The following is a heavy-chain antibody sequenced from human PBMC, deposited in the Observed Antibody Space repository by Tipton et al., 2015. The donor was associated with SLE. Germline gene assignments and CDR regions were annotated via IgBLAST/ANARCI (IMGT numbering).Heavy chain of an antibody. CDR3: SRGDYYYYYMDV. J-gene: IGHJ6*03. Sequence: QSGAEVKKSGASVKVSCKASGYSFTSYYIHWVRQAPGQGLEWMGIIHPSGGSASYAQEIQGRVTMTRDTSTSTVYMELSSLRSEDTAVYYCSRGDYYYYYMDVSGKGTTVPVSS. V-gene: IGHV1-46*01. CDR1: GYSFTSYY. CDR2: IHPSGGSA.